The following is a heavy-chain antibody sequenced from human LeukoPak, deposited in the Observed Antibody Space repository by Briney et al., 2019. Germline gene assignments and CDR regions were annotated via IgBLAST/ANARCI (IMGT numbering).Heavy chain of an antibody. Sequence: PSETLSLTCAVYGGSFSGYYWSWIRQPPGKGLEWIGEINHSGSTNYNPSLKSRVTMSIDTSRKQFFLKLTSVTAADTAVYYCVLAPNSNWFDFWGQGAQVTVSS. CDR2: INHSGST. CDR3: VLAPNSNWFDF. CDR1: GGSFSGYY. V-gene: IGHV4-34*01. D-gene: IGHD2-8*01. J-gene: IGHJ5*01.